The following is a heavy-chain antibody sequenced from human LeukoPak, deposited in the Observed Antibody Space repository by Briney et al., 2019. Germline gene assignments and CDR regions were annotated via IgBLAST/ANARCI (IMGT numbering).Heavy chain of an antibody. Sequence: GRSLRLSCAASGFTFSSYGMHWVRQAPGKGLEWVAVISYDGSNKYYADSVKGRFTISRDNSKNTLYLQMNSLRAEDTAVYYCARDPPGYSSSWYGTFDIWDQGTMVTVSS. J-gene: IGHJ3*02. CDR1: GFTFSSYG. D-gene: IGHD6-13*01. CDR2: ISYDGSNK. CDR3: ARDPPGYSSSWYGTFDI. V-gene: IGHV3-30*03.